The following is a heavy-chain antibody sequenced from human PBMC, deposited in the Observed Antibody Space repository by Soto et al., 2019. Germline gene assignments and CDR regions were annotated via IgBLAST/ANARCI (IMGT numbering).Heavy chain of an antibody. CDR3: ARHNYGSGSTYFDY. CDR2: IYYSGST. CDR1: GRSISSSSYY. D-gene: IGHD3-10*01. Sequence: PSETLSLTCTVSGRSISSSSYYLGWIRQPPGKGLEWIGSIYYSGSTYYNPSLKSRVTISVDTSKNQFSLKLNSMTAADTAVYYCARHNYGSGSTYFDYWGQGTLVTVSS. V-gene: IGHV4-39*01. J-gene: IGHJ4*02.